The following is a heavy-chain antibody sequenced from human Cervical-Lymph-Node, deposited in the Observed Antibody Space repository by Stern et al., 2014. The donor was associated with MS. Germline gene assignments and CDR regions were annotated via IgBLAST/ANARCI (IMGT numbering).Heavy chain of an antibody. CDR1: GFSLRTSGMY. CDR2: IDWDGDR. J-gene: IGHJ4*02. V-gene: IGHV2-70*20. D-gene: IGHD1/OR15-1a*01. Sequence: QVTLRESGPALVKPTQTLTLTCTFSGFSLRTSGMYVSWVRQSPGKALEWLALIDWDGDRYYATSLKARLSISKVTSKNQVILTMTNMDPVDTGTYYCAHINGGADGTGVDYWGQGTLVTVSS. CDR3: AHINGGADGTGVDY.